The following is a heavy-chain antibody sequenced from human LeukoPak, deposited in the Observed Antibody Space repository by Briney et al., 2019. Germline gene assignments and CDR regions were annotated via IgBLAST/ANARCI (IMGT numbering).Heavy chain of an antibody. D-gene: IGHD6-13*01. Sequence: GGSLRLSCAASGFTFSDYYMSWIRQAPGKGLEWVSYISSSGSTIYYADSVKGRFTIFRDNAKNSLYLQMNSLRAEDTAVYYCARSGIAAAGGYRDIDYWGQGTLVTVSS. J-gene: IGHJ4*02. V-gene: IGHV3-11*01. CDR3: ARSGIAAAGGYRDIDY. CDR1: GFTFSDYY. CDR2: ISSSGSTI.